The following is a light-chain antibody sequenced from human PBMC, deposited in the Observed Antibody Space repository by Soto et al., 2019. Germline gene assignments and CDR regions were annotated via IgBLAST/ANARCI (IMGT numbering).Light chain of an antibody. CDR2: GVS. CDR1: SSDVGGYGY. V-gene: IGLV2-14*01. J-gene: IGLJ1*01. Sequence: SERNQAAAVSGSPSQPITISCTGTSSDVGGYGYVSWYQQHPGKAPKLMISGVSNRPSGVSNRFSSSKSGNRASLTISGLQTDDEAYYYCISYTPSVTYVVGTGT. CDR3: ISYTPSVTYV.